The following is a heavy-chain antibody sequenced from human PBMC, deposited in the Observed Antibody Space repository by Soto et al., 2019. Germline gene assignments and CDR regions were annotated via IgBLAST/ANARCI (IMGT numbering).Heavy chain of an antibody. D-gene: IGHD2-15*01. J-gene: IGHJ1*01. CDR1: GGSISSSSYY. V-gene: IGHV4-39*01. CDR2: IYYSGST. Sequence: QLQLQESGPGLVKPSETLSLTCTVSGGSISSSSYYWGWIRQPPGKGLEWIGSIYYSGSTYYNPSLKSRVTISVDTAKNQSSLKLSSVTAADTAVYYCARLVVVNRYFQYWGQGTLVTVSS. CDR3: ARLVVVNRYFQY.